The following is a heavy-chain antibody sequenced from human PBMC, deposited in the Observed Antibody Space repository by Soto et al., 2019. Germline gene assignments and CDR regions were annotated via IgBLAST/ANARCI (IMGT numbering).Heavy chain of an antibody. CDR3: ARGGQDFWSGPFDY. Sequence: CNWIRQPAGKGLEWIGRIDNSGSTNYNPSLKSRITMSADTSRNQFSLKLNSVTAADTAVYYCARGGQDFWSGPFDYWGQGVLVTVSS. J-gene: IGHJ4*02. V-gene: IGHV4-4*07. CDR2: IDNSGST. D-gene: IGHD3-3*01.